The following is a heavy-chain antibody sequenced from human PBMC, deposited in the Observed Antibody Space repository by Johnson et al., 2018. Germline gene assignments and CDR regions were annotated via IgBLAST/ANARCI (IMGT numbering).Heavy chain of an antibody. J-gene: IGHJ3*02. CDR3: ARAVPLLGSFDI. CDR1: GGSISSYY. D-gene: IGHD7-27*01. V-gene: IGHV4-59*01. CDR2: IYYSGST. Sequence: QVQLQESGPGLVKPSETLSLTCTVSGGSISSYYWSWIRQPPGKGLEWIGYIYYSGSTNYNPSLKSRVTISVDTSKNQFSLKLSSVTAADPAVYYCARAVPLLGSFDIWGQGTMVTGSA.